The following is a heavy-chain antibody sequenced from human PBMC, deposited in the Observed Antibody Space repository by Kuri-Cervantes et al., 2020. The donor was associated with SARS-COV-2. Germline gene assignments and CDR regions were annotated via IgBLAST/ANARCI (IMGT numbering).Heavy chain of an antibody. Sequence: GESLKISCAASGFTFIDHYMNWVRQAPGKGLEWVSSISSGSTYIYYADSVRGRFTISRDNAKNSLSLQLNSLRAEDTAVYYCARDLTPERYCSSTSCYTDYDFWSNYLVDYWGQGTLVTVSS. J-gene: IGHJ4*02. CDR2: ISSGSTYI. V-gene: IGHV3-21*01. D-gene: IGHD2-2*02. CDR3: ARDLTPERYCSSTSCYTDYDFWSNYLVDY. CDR1: GFTFIDHY.